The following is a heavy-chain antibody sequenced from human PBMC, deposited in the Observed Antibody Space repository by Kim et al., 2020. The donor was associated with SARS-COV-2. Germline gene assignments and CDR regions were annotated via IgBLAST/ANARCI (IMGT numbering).Heavy chain of an antibody. V-gene: IGHV3-9*01. Sequence: SVKGRFTISRDNAKNSLYLQMNSLRAEETALYYCAKDSLAGANYYGMDVWGQGTTVTVSS. CDR3: AKDSLAGANYYGMDV. D-gene: IGHD1-1*01. J-gene: IGHJ6*02.